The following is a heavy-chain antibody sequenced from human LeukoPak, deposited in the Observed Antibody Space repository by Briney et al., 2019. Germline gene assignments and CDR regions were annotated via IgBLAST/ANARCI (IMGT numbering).Heavy chain of an antibody. J-gene: IGHJ3*02. V-gene: IGHV4-38-2*02. Sequence: SETLSLTCTVSGYSISSGYYWGWIRQPPGKGLEWIGSIYHSGSTNYNPSLKSRVTISVDTSKNQFSLKLSSVTAADTAVYYCARLSSWYFAFDIWGQGTMVTVSS. D-gene: IGHD6-13*01. CDR3: ARLSSWYFAFDI. CDR2: IYHSGST. CDR1: GYSISSGYY.